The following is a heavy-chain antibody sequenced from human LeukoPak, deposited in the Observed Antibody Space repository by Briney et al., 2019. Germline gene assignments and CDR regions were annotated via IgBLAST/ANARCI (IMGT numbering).Heavy chain of an antibody. D-gene: IGHD5-12*01. CDR3: AKEVGYGSPYFDY. J-gene: IGHJ4*02. CDR2: ISFDESSE. Sequence: GGSLRLSCAASGFTFSNYGVHWVRQAPGKGLEWVALISFDESSEYYADSVKGRFSISRDNSKNTLYLQMNNARVDDTAVYYCAKEVGYGSPYFDYWGQGTLVTVSS. V-gene: IGHV3-30*18. CDR1: GFTFSNYG.